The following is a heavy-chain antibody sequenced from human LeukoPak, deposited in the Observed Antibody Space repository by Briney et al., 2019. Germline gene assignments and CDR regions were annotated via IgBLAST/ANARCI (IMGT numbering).Heavy chain of an antibody. D-gene: IGHD6-13*01. V-gene: IGHV1-69*13. CDR2: IILIFGTA. CDR3: ARAHTIAAAWPEGLPFDY. J-gene: IGHJ4*02. Sequence: SVKVSCKASVGTFSSYAISWVRQAPAQGLEWMGGIILIFGTANYAQKFQGRVTITADESTSTAYMELNSLRSEDTAVYYCARAHTIAAAWPEGLPFDYWGQGTLVTVSS. CDR1: VGTFSSYA.